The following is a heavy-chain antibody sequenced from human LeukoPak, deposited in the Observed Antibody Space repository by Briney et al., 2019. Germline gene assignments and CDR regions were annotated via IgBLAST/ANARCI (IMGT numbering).Heavy chain of an antibody. CDR2: IHYSGNA. V-gene: IGHV4-59*01. CDR1: GDFISTYY. Sequence: PSETLSLTCTVSGDFISTYYWSWIRQPPGKGLEWIGYIHYSGNANYNPSLKRRVTISIDTSKSQFSLNLSSVTAADTAVYYCARGLSYGWSSPNFEYWGQGTLVTVSS. CDR3: ARGLSYGWSSPNFEY. D-gene: IGHD5-18*01. J-gene: IGHJ4*02.